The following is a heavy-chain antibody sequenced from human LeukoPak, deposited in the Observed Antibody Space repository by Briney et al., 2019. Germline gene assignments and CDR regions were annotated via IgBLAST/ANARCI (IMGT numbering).Heavy chain of an antibody. CDR2: ISGSGDNT. CDR1: GFIFYNYA. D-gene: IGHD6-13*01. CDR3: AKDAYSSSSVGWQDAFDI. V-gene: IGHV3-23*01. Sequence: GESLRLSCAASGFIFYNYAMSWVRQAPGKGLEWVSSISGSGDNTYYADSVKGRFTISRDNSKNTLYLQMNSLRAEDTAVYYCAKDAYSSSSVGWQDAFDIWGQGTMVTVSS. J-gene: IGHJ3*02.